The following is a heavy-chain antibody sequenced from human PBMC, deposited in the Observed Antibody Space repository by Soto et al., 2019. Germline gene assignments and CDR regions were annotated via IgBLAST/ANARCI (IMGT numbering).Heavy chain of an antibody. Sequence: QVQVVESGGGVVQPGRSLRLSCAASGFTFRTYAMHWVRQAPGKGLEWVAVISHDGSNTDYGDSVKGRFTISRDNSKGTLSLQMNSLRPEDTGVYYCAKDAGSTEYFFASWGQGTLVSVSS. CDR2: ISHDGSNT. V-gene: IGHV3-30*18. CDR3: AKDAGSTEYFFAS. J-gene: IGHJ4*02. CDR1: GFTFRTYA.